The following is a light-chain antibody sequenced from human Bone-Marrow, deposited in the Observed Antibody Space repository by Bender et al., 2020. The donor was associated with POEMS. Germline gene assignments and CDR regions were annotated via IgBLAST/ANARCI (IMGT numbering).Light chain of an antibody. Sequence: QSALTQPASVSGSPGQSITISCIGSDGDIGAFDDVSWYHQSPGKAPRLIIYGVTNRPSGVSDRLSGSKSGNTASLTISGLQADDEGDIYCVSYMGSESWVFGGGTKLTVL. J-gene: IGLJ3*02. CDR1: DGDIGAFDD. CDR3: VSYMGSESWV. CDR2: GVT. V-gene: IGLV2-14*03.